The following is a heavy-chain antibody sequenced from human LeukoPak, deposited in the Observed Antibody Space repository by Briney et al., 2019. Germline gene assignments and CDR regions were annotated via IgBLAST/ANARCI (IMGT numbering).Heavy chain of an antibody. Sequence: MPSETLSLTCAVYGGSFSGYYWSWIRQPPGKGLEWIGEINHSGSTNYNPSLKSRVTISVDTSKNQFSLKLSSVTTADTAVYYCAKGRKDFDTNLGPFDSWGQGILVTVSS. CDR1: GGSFSGYY. CDR3: AKGRKDFDTNLGPFDS. D-gene: IGHD3-9*01. V-gene: IGHV4-34*01. J-gene: IGHJ4*02. CDR2: INHSGST.